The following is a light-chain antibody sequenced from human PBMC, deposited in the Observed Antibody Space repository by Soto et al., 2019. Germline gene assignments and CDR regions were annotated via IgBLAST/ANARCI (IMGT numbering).Light chain of an antibody. V-gene: IGKV1-9*01. J-gene: IGKJ2*01. CDR1: QGVKSH. CDR3: QQVDNFTIT. Sequence: DIQLTQSPSFLSASVGDRVTITCRASQGVKSHLAWYQQKPGKAPKLLMYAASTLQSGVPSRFSGRGSGTEFTLTISSLQPEDFATYYCQQVDNFTITFGQGTKLEVK. CDR2: AAS.